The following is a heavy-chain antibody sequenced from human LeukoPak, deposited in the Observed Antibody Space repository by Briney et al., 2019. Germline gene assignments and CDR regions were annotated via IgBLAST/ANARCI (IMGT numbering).Heavy chain of an antibody. CDR1: GGSIRSSNW. J-gene: IGHJ6*02. D-gene: IGHD6-19*01. Sequence: SETLSLTCAVSGGSIRSSNWCSWVRQPPGKGLGWIGEIYHSGSTNYNPSLKSRVTIPVDKSKNQFSLKLSSVTAADAAVYYCARDYEIAVAGKDGMDVWGQGTKVTVSS. V-gene: IGHV4-4*02. CDR3: ARDYEIAVAGKDGMDV. CDR2: IYHSGST.